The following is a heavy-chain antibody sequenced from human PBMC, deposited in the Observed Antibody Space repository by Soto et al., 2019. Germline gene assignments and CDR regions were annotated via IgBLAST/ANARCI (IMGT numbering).Heavy chain of an antibody. CDR2: IYYSGST. CDR1: GCSISSGGYY. CDR3: ATASGYCSSTSCYVGSDFDY. Sequence: SETLSLTCTVSGCSISSGGYYWSWIRQHPGKGLEWIGYIYYSGSTYYNPSLKSRVTISVDTSKNQFSLKLSSVTAADTAVYYCATASGYCSSTSCYVGSDFDYWGQGTLVTVSS. V-gene: IGHV4-31*03. D-gene: IGHD2-2*01. J-gene: IGHJ4*02.